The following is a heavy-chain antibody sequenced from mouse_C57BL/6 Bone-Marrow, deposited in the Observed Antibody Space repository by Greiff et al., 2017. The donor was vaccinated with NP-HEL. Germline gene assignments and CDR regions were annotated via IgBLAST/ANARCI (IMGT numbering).Heavy chain of an antibody. CDR2: IYPRSGNT. D-gene: IGHD1-1*01. V-gene: IGHV1-81*01. Sequence: VQRVESGAELARPGASVKLSCKASGYTFTSYGISWVKQRTGQGLEWIGEIYPRSGNTYYNEKFKGKATLTADKSSSTAYMELRSLTSEDSAVYFCASYGSWYFDVWGTGTTVTVSS. CDR3: ASYGSWYFDV. CDR1: GYTFTSYG. J-gene: IGHJ1*03.